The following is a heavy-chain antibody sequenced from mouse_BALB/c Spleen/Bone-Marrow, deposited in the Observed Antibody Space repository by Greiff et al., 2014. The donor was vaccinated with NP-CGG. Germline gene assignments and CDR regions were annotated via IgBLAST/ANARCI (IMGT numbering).Heavy chain of an antibody. CDR1: GYTFTSYV. J-gene: IGHJ4*01. CDR3: TRGVYYDYDEGAMDY. D-gene: IGHD2-4*01. Sequence: EVQLQQSGPELVKPGASVKMSCKASGYTFTSYVMHWVKQTPGQGLEWIGYINPYNDGTKYNEKFKGKATLTSDKSSSTAYMELSSLTSEDSAVYYCTRGVYYDYDEGAMDYWGQGSSVTDSS. CDR2: INPYNDGT. V-gene: IGHV1-14*01.